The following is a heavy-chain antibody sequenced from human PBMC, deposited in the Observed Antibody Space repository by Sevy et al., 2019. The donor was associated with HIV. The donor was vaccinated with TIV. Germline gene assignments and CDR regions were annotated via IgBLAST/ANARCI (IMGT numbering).Heavy chain of an antibody. Sequence: ASVKVSCKASGGTFSNYAFCWVRQGPGQGLEWMGGIIPIFGTANYAQKFQGRVTITADEFTSTVYMELSSLRSEDTAIYYCSRLGLRPDIVQRPPNVGYYRLDVWGQGTTVTVSS. CDR3: SRLGLRPDIVQRPPNVGYYRLDV. J-gene: IGHJ6*02. CDR1: GGTFSNYA. CDR2: IIPIFGTA. D-gene: IGHD2-8*01. V-gene: IGHV1-69*13.